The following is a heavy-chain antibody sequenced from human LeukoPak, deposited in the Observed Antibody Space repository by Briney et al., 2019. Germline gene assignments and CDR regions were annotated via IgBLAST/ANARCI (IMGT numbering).Heavy chain of an antibody. V-gene: IGHV3-48*02. J-gene: IGHJ4*02. Sequence: GGSLRLSCAGSGFTFSSYSMSWVRQAPGKGLEWLSYISSSSGTIYYADSVKGRFSISRDNAKNSLYLQMNSLTDEDTAVYYCARVDYFESWGQGTLVTVSS. CDR3: ARVDYFES. CDR2: ISSSSGTI. CDR1: GFTFSSYS.